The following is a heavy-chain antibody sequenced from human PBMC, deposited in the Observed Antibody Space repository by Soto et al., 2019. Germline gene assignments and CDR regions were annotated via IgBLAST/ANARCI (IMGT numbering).Heavy chain of an antibody. CDR2: IYHSGST. Sequence: SETLSLTCAVSGGSISSGGFSWSWIRQTQGKGLEWIGYIYHSGSTYYNPSLKSRVTISVDRSKNQFSLKLSSVTAADTAVYYCASDTGYCISTSCYGGGWVLHSCQRPLFSDS. J-gene: IGHJ5*01. CDR1: GGSISSGGFS. V-gene: IGHV4-30-2*01. CDR3: ASDTGYCISTSCYGGGWVLHSCQRPLFSDS. D-gene: IGHD2-2*01.